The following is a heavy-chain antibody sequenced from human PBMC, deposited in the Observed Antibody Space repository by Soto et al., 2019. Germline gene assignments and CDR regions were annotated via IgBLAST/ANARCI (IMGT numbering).Heavy chain of an antibody. J-gene: IGHJ3*02. D-gene: IGHD1-26*01. CDR1: GYTLTELS. CDR3: ATVSYIVGATAFDI. Sequence: ASVKVSCKVSGYTLTELSMHWVRQAPGKGLEWMGGFDPEDGETIYAQKFQGRVTMTEDTSTDTAYMELSSLRSEDTAVYYCATVSYIVGATAFDIWGQGTMVTVSS. CDR2: FDPEDGET. V-gene: IGHV1-24*01.